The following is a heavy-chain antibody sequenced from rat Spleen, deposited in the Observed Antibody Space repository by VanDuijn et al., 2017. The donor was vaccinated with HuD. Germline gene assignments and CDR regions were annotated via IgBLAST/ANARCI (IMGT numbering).Heavy chain of an antibody. Sequence: EVQLVQSGGGLAQPGRSLKLSCVASGFTFSDYGMAWVRQAPKKGLEWVTSIIYDGTNTYYRDSVKGRFTISRDNAKSTLYLQMDSLRSEDTATYYCTTVRSAGFTIPFAWWGQGTLVTVSS. CDR1: GFTFSDYG. V-gene: IGHV5S10*01. CDR3: TTVRSAGFTIPFAW. CDR2: IIYDGTNT. J-gene: IGHJ3*01. D-gene: IGHD1-12*01.